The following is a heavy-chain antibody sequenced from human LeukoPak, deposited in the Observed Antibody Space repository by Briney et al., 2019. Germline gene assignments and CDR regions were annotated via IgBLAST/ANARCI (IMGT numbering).Heavy chain of an antibody. Sequence: GGSLRLSCAASGFTFSSYAMHWVRQAPGKGLEWVAVISYDGSNKYYADSVKGRFTISRDNSKNTLYLQMNSLRAEDTAVYYCAGNWGDYYYYGMDVWGQGTTVTVSS. CDR1: GFTFSSYA. J-gene: IGHJ6*02. CDR2: ISYDGSNK. V-gene: IGHV3-30-3*01. CDR3: AGNWGDYYYYGMDV. D-gene: IGHD7-27*01.